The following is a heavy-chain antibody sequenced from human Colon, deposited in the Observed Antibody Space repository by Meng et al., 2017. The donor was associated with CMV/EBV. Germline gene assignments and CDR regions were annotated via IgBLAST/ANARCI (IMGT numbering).Heavy chain of an antibody. CDR2: VSYAGTA. Sequence: SETLSLTCSVSGDSSGSYYWSWIRQSPGKGLEWIGYVSYAGTATYNPSLSSRLTIALDTPASQFSLKLTSATAADSAVYYCARAQNVIPELFDSWGQGTLVTVSS. V-gene: IGHV4-59*01. CDR3: ARAQNVIPELFDS. CDR1: GDSSGSYY. J-gene: IGHJ4*02. D-gene: IGHD3-10*01.